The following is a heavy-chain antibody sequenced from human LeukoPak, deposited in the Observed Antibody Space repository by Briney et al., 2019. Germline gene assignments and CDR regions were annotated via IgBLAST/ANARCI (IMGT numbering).Heavy chain of an antibody. D-gene: IGHD4-23*01. CDR1: GFTFSSYA. V-gene: IGHV3-30-3*01. J-gene: IGHJ3*02. Sequence: GGSLRLSCAASGFTFSSYAMHWVRQAPGKGLEWVAVMSYDGSNKYYADSVKGRFTISRDNSKNTLYLQMNSLRAEDTAVYYCAREDDWYGGNPWAYAFDIWGQGTMVTVSS. CDR2: MSYDGSNK. CDR3: AREDDWYGGNPWAYAFDI.